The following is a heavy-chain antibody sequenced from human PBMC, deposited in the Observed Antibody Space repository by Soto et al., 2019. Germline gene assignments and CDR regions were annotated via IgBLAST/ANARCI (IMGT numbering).Heavy chain of an antibody. D-gene: IGHD6-6*01. V-gene: IGHV3-15*01. J-gene: IGHJ6*02. CDR2: IKSKTDGGTT. Sequence: GGSLRLSCAASGFTFSNAWMSWVRHAPWKGLEWVGRIKSKTDGGTTDYAAPVKGRFTISRDDSKNTLYLQMNSLKTEDTAVYYCTTGEYSSSNYYYYGMDVWGQGTTVTVSS. CDR1: GFTFSNAW. CDR3: TTGEYSSSNYYYYGMDV.